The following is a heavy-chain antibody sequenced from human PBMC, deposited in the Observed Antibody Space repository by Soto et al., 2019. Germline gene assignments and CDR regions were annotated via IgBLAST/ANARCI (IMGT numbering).Heavy chain of an antibody. D-gene: IGHD6-13*01. CDR2: INAGNGNT. V-gene: IGHV1-3*01. Sequence: QVQLVQSGAEVKKPGASVKVSCQASGYTFTSYAMHWVRQAPGQRLEWMGWINAGNGNTKYSQKFQGRVTITRDTSASTAYMELSSLRSEDTAVYYCATSAPSSWRYFDYWGQGTLVTVSS. J-gene: IGHJ4*02. CDR1: GYTFTSYA. CDR3: ATSAPSSWRYFDY.